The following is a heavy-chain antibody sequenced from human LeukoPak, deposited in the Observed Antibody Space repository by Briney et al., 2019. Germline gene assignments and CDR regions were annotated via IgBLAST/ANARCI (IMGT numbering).Heavy chain of an antibody. J-gene: IGHJ4*02. V-gene: IGHV1-3*01. D-gene: IGHD3-22*01. CDR2: INAGNGNT. Sequence: ASVKVSCKASGYTFTSYAMHWVRQAPGQRLEWMGWINAGNGNTKYSQKFQGRVTITRDTSASTAYMELSSLRSEDTAVYYCARVDSSGYYGFGYWGQGTLVTVSS. CDR1: GYTFTSYA. CDR3: ARVDSSGYYGFGY.